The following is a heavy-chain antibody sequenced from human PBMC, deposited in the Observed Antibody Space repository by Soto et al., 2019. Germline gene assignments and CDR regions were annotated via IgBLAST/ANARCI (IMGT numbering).Heavy chain of an antibody. CDR2: NSSSGSHI. Sequence: EVQLVESGGGLVKPGGSLRLSCAASGFTFSSYSMNWVRQAPGKGLEWVSSNSSSGSHIYYADSVKGRFTISRDYAENSLDLQMNSPRAEDTAVYYCQRDGSGGSSEAYYYYYMDVWGKGTTVTVSS. CDR3: QRDGSGGSSEAYYYYYMDV. J-gene: IGHJ6*03. CDR1: GFTFSSYS. D-gene: IGHD2-15*01. V-gene: IGHV3-21*01.